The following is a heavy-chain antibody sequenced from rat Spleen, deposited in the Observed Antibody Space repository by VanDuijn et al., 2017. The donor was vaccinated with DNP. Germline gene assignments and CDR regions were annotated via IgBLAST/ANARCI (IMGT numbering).Heavy chain of an antibody. CDR3: AVQLGVFDF. CDR1: GYSITSNFR. Sequence: EVQLQESGPGLVKPSQSLSLTCSVTGYSITSNFRWSWIRKFPGNKLEWMGYIDSAGSTNYNPSLKSRIPITRDTSKNLFFLQVNSVTTEDSATYYCAVQLGVFDFWGQGVMVTVSS. D-gene: IGHD5-1*01. V-gene: IGHV3-3*01. CDR2: IDSAGST. J-gene: IGHJ2*01.